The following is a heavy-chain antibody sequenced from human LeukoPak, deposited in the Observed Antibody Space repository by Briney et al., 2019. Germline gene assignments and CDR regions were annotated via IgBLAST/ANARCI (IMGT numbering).Heavy chain of an antibody. Sequence: PGRSLRLSCAASGFTFSSYGMHWVRQAPGKGLEWVAVMSYDGSNKYYADSVKGRFTISRDNSKNTLYLQMNSLRAEDTAVYYCAKTMTGYVWGSPNYWGQGTLVTVSS. CDR3: AKTMTGYVWGSPNY. J-gene: IGHJ4*02. V-gene: IGHV3-30*18. CDR1: GFTFSSYG. D-gene: IGHD3-16*01. CDR2: MSYDGSNK.